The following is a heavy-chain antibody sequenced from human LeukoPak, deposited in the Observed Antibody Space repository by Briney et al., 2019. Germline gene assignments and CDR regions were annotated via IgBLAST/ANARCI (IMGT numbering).Heavy chain of an antibody. D-gene: IGHD6-6*01. CDR1: GFTFNSYS. CDR3: AKEAYSGSSFDF. CDR2: ISDDETYK. V-gene: IGHV3-30-3*01. J-gene: IGHJ4*02. Sequence: GGSLRLSCAASGFTFNSYSMHWVRQAPGKGLEWVTAISDDETYKFYADSVKGRFTISRDNSKNTLYLQMNSLRADDMAIYYCAKEAYSGSSFDFWGQGTLVTVSS.